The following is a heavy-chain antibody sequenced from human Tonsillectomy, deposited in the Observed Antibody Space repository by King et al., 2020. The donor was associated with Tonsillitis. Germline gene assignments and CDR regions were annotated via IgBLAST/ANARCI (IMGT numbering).Heavy chain of an antibody. V-gene: IGHV3-73*02. CDR3: TRVDAPEDGDEGDD. Sequence: VQLVASVGCLVPPGGSLHLSCSASWFPFSGSALHLVRQASGNWLEWVGRIRSKANSYATAYAASVNGRFPLSRDDSKNPAYLRMNSLKTEDTAGEYGTRVDAPEDGDEGDDGGKGTRVT. CDR2: IRSKANSYAT. CDR1: WFPFSGSA. J-gene: IGHJ4*02. D-gene: IGHD3-10*01.